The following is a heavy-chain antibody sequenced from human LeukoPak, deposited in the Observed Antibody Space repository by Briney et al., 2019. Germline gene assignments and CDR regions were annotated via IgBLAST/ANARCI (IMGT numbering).Heavy chain of an antibody. V-gene: IGHV4-30-2*01. CDR2: IYHSGST. D-gene: IGHD3-3*01. J-gene: IGHJ4*02. Sequence: PSETLSLTCTVSGGSISSGGYYWSWIRQPPGKGLEWIGYIYHSGSTYYNPSLKSRVTISVDRSKNQFSLKLSSVTAADTAVYYCARDWIPTYYDFWSATSGGFDYWGQGTLVTVSS. CDR3: ARDWIPTYYDFWSATSGGFDY. CDR1: GGSISSGGYY.